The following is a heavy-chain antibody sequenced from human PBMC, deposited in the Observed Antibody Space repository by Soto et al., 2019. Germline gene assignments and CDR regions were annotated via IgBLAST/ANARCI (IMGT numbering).Heavy chain of an antibody. CDR1: GFTFSDYY. D-gene: IGHD6-13*01. V-gene: IGHV3-11*01. CDR3: AKAMYSSKTDFDY. Sequence: GWSLRLSCVSSGFTFSDYYMSWFRQAPGKGLEWVSYISSGSSTISYSDSVKGRFTISRDSAKNSLYLQMNSLRAEDTAVYYCAKAMYSSKTDFDYWGHGTLVTVSS. J-gene: IGHJ4*01. CDR2: ISSGSSTI.